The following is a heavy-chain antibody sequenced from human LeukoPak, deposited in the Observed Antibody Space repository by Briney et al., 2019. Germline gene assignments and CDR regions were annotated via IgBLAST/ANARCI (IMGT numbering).Heavy chain of an antibody. CDR2: INSDGSST. V-gene: IGHV3-74*01. D-gene: IGHD3-22*01. CDR1: GFTFSSYW. CDR3: AREDHNYYYDSSGYYG. Sequence: AGGSLRLSCAASGFTFSSYWMHWVRQAPGKGLVWVSRINSDGSSTSYADSVKGRFTISRDNAKNTLYLQMNSLRAEDTAVYYCAREDHNYYYDSSGYYGWGQGTLVTVSS. J-gene: IGHJ4*02.